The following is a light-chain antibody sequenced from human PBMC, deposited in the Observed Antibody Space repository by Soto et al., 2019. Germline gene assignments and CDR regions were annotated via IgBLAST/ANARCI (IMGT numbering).Light chain of an antibody. Sequence: EIVLTQSPGTLSLSPGERATLSCRASQSVSSSYLAWYQQKPGQAPRLLIYGASSRATGIPDRFSGSGSGTDFTLTISRLEPEDFAVYYCQQYGSRFTFGPGTKVDIK. V-gene: IGKV3-20*01. CDR1: QSVSSSY. CDR2: GAS. J-gene: IGKJ3*01. CDR3: QQYGSRFT.